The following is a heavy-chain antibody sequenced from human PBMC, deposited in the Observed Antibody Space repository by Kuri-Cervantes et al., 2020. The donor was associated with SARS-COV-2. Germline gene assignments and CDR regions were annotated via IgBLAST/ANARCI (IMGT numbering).Heavy chain of an antibody. D-gene: IGHD4-11*01. Sequence: ASVKVSCKASGYTFTSYGISWVRQAPGQGLEWMGWISAYNGNTNYAQKLQGRVTMTTDTSTSTAYMELRSLRSDDTAAYYCARGAYSNYDPIFQVNYYYYMDVWGKGTTVTVSS. V-gene: IGHV1-18*01. J-gene: IGHJ6*03. CDR1: GYTFTSYG. CDR3: ARGAYSNYDPIFQVNYYYYMDV. CDR2: ISAYNGNT.